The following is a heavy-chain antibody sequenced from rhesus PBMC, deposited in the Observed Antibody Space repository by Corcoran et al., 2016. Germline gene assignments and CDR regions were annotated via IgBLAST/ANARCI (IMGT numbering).Heavy chain of an antibody. Sequence: QLQLQESGPGLVRPSETLSLTCAVSGGSIAGYYWNWIRQPPGKGLEWIGYIVGTTGNTYDNPSLKRRVTTSTDTSTNQFSLKMNSVTASDTAVYYCVRGDNSNYNHHYWGQGVLVTVSS. V-gene: IGHV4S5*01. CDR2: IVGTTGNT. J-gene: IGHJ4*01. D-gene: IGHD4-23*01. CDR1: GGSIAGYY. CDR3: VRGDNSNYNHHY.